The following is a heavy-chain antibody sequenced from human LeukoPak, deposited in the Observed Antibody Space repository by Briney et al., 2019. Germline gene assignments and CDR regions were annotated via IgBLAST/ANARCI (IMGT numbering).Heavy chain of an antibody. J-gene: IGHJ3*02. CDR3: ARKSGSWHAFDI. CDR1: GYTFTGYY. CDR2: INPNSGGT. V-gene: IGHV1-2*02. D-gene: IGHD1-26*01. Sequence: ASVKVSCKASGYTFTGYYMHWVRQAPGQGLEWMGWINPNSGGTNYAQKFQGRVTMTRDTSISTAYMELSRLRSDDTAVYYCARKSGSWHAFDIWGQGTMVTVSS.